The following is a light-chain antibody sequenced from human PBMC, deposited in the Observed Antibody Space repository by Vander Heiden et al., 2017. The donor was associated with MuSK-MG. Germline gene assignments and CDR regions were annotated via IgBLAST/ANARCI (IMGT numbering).Light chain of an antibody. V-gene: IGKV1-39*01. CDR2: AAS. J-gene: IGKJ4*01. CDR1: QTISKY. Sequence: DIQMTQSPSSLSASVGDTVTITCRASQTISKYLNWYQQKPGGAPDLLIYAASTLQSGVPSRFSGSGSGTEFTLTISGLQPEDLATYYCQHSHNTPAFGGGTKVDIK. CDR3: QHSHNTPA.